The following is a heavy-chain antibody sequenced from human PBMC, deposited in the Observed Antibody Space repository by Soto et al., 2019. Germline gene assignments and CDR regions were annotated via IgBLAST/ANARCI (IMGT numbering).Heavy chain of an antibody. Sequence: QVQLVESGGGVVQPGRSLRLSCAASGFTFRNHAMHWVRQAPGKGLEWVGLIWYDGTSKYYADSVKGRFTISRDNSKNTLYLEMNSLRVKDTAIYYCARDQGVVIIKDHWGQGTLVTVSS. CDR1: GFTFRNHA. V-gene: IGHV3-33*08. D-gene: IGHD2-8*01. CDR3: ARDQGVVIIKDH. J-gene: IGHJ4*02. CDR2: IWYDGTSK.